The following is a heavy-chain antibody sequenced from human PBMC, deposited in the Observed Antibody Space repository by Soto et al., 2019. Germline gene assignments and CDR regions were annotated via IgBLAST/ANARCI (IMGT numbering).Heavy chain of an antibody. CDR2: ISSSSSYI. CDR1: GFTFSSYS. D-gene: IGHD3-16*01. J-gene: IGHJ2*01. Sequence: EVQLVESGGGLVKPGGSLRLSCAASGFTFSSYSMNWVRQAPGKGLEWVSSISSSSSYIYYADSVKGRFTISRDNAKNSLYLQMNSLRAEDTAVYYCARDAGPFWYFDLWGRGTLVTVSS. CDR3: ARDAGPFWYFDL. V-gene: IGHV3-21*01.